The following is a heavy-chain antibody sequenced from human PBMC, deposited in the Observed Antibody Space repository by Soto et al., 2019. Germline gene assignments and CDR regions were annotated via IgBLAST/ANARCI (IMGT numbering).Heavy chain of an antibody. CDR3: ARGRYGDY. J-gene: IGHJ4*02. Sequence: QVHLVQSGAEVKMPGASVKVSCKASGYTFTSYGITWVRQAPGQGLEWMGWISAQNGNTDYAQKLQGRVIVTRYTSTRTAYMELRSLRSDDTAVYYCARGRYGDYWGQGALVTVSS. V-gene: IGHV1-18*01. D-gene: IGHD1-1*01. CDR2: ISAQNGNT. CDR1: GYTFTSYG.